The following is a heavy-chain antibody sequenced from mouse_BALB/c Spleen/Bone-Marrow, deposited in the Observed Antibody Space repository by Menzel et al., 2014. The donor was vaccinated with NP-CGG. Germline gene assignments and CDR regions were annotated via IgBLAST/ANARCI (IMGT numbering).Heavy chain of an antibody. V-gene: IGHV1-87*01. Sequence: QVQLQQSGAELARPGTLVKLSCKTSGYTFTNYWMQWIKQRPGQGLEWIGTIYPGDGDTRYTQKFKGKATLTADKSSSTAYMQLSSLASEDSAVYYCARSNYPYAMDYWGQGTSVTVSS. CDR1: GYTFTNYW. CDR2: IYPGDGDT. D-gene: IGHD2-5*01. CDR3: ARSNYPYAMDY. J-gene: IGHJ4*01.